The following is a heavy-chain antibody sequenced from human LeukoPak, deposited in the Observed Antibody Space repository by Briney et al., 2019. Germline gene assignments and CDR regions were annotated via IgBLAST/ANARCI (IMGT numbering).Heavy chain of an antibody. CDR3: ARDFCSGGSCHEDY. J-gene: IGHJ4*02. Sequence: TGGSLRLSCAASGFTFSDYYMSWIRQAPGKGLEWVSYISGSGPTIFYADSVKGRFTISRDNAKNSLYLQMNSLRAEDTAVYYCARDFCSGGSCHEDYWGQGTLVTVSS. D-gene: IGHD2-15*01. CDR1: GFTFSDYY. V-gene: IGHV3-11*01. CDR2: ISGSGPTI.